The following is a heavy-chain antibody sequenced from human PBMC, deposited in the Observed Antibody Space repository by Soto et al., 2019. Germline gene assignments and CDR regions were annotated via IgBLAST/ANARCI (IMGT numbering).Heavy chain of an antibody. CDR2: INAGNGNT. D-gene: IGHD1-7*01. Sequence: QVQLVQSGAEVKKPGASVKVSCKASGYTFTSYAMHWVRQAPGQRLEWMGWINAGNGNTKYSQKFQGRVTITRDTSASNAYQELSSLRSEDPAGDYCAREGGTTDHWGQGTLVTVSS. CDR1: GYTFTSYA. J-gene: IGHJ4*02. CDR3: AREGGTTDH. V-gene: IGHV1-3*01.